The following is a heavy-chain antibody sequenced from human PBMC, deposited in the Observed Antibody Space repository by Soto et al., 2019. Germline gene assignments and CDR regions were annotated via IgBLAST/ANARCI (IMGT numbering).Heavy chain of an antibody. V-gene: IGHV1-46*01. CDR1: GYTFTSYY. Sequence: GASVKVSCKASGYTFTSYYMHWVRQAPGQGLEWMGIINPSGGSTSYAQKFQGRVTMTRDTSTSTVYMELSSLRSEDTAVYYCARENLTMVRGVRREYYYYGMDVWGQGTTVT. CDR3: ARENLTMVRGVRREYYYYGMDV. D-gene: IGHD3-10*01. J-gene: IGHJ6*02. CDR2: INPSGGST.